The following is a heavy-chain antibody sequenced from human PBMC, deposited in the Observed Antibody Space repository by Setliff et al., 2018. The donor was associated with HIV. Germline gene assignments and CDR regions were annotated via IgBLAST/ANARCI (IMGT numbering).Heavy chain of an antibody. CDR3: TKDRTGTGTTLHV. Sequence: ASVKVSCKASGYTFTDYYIHWVRQAPGQGLEWMGRINPKSGGTNYVQKFQGRVTMTRDTSINTAYLELSRLRSDDTAVYYCTKDRTGTGTTLHVWGKGTTVTVSS. D-gene: IGHD1-7*01. J-gene: IGHJ6*04. V-gene: IGHV1-2*06. CDR2: INPKSGGT. CDR1: GYTFTDYY.